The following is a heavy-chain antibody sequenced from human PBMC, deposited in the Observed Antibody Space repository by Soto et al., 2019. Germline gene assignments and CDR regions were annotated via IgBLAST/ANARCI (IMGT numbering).Heavy chain of an antibody. CDR3: ARSEAYGPNWFDP. D-gene: IGHD4-17*01. Sequence: PSETLSLTCTVFGGSVSSGSYYWSWIRQPPGKGLEWIGYIYYSGSTNYNPSLKSRVTISVDTSKNQFSLKLSSVTAADTAVYYCARSEAYGPNWFDPWGQGTLVTVSS. CDR2: IYYSGST. CDR1: GGSVSSGSYY. V-gene: IGHV4-61*01. J-gene: IGHJ5*02.